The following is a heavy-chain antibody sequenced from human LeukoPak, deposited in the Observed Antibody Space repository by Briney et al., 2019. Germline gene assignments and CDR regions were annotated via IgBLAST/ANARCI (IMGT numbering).Heavy chain of an antibody. CDR1: GYTFTSYD. V-gene: IGHV1-8*01. Sequence: GASVKVSCKASGYTFTSYDINWVRQATGQGLEWMGWINPNSGNTGYAQKFQGRVTMTRNTSISTAYMELSSLRSEDTAVYYCARDRRLTMVRGNSRWFDPWGQGTLVTVSS. CDR2: INPNSGNT. CDR3: ARDRRLTMVRGNSRWFDP. J-gene: IGHJ5*02. D-gene: IGHD3-10*01.